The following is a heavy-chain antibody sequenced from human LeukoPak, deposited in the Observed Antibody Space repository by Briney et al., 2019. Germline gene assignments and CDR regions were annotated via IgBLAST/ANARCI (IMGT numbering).Heavy chain of an antibody. D-gene: IGHD6-6*01. Sequence: GGSLRLSCAASGFTFSSYGMHWVRQAPGKGLEWVAVISYDGSNKYYADSVKGRFTISRDNSKNTLYLQMSSLRAEDTAVYYCAKDAARWFDPWGQGTLVTVSS. V-gene: IGHV3-30*18. CDR1: GFTFSSYG. J-gene: IGHJ5*02. CDR3: AKDAARWFDP. CDR2: ISYDGSNK.